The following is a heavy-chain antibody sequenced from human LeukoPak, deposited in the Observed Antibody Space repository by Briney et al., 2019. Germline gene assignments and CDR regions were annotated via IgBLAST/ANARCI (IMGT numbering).Heavy chain of an antibody. D-gene: IGHD3-9*01. CDR1: GGSISCSSYY. J-gene: IGHJ5*02. V-gene: IGHV4-39*01. CDR3: ARHVAPGKSLTGFLDGPNWFDP. CDR2: IYYSGST. Sequence: SETLSLTCTVSGGSISCSSYYWGWIRQPPGKGLEWIGSIYYSGSTYYNPSLKSRVTISVDTSKNQFSLKLSSVTAADTAVYYCARHVAPGKSLTGFLDGPNWFDPWGQGTLVTVSS.